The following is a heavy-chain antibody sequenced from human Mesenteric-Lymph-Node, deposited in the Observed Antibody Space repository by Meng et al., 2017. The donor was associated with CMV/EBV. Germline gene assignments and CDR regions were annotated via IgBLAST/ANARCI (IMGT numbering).Heavy chain of an antibody. CDR1: GFNFRNYA. CDR3: ARSRGIGYFDY. D-gene: IGHD3-10*01. CDR2: APPDGGDQ. J-gene: IGHJ4*02. V-gene: IGHV3-30*03. Sequence: GESLKISCVASGFNFRNYAMHWVRQAPGKGLEWVGVAPPDGGDQWYGDSVKGRFTISRDDSKNTLSLQMNSLRPEDTAVYFCARSRGIGYFDYWGQGTLVTVSS.